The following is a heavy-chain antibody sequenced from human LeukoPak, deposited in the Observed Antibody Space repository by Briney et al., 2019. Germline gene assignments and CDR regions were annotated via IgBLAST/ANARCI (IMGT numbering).Heavy chain of an antibody. J-gene: IGHJ2*01. CDR3: ARIPTEDDWYFDL. V-gene: IGHV3-66*01. CDR1: GFTVSDYY. CDR2: IYRGGST. Sequence: GRSLRLSCSASGFTVSDYYMTWVRQAPGKGLEWVSLIYRGGSTYYADSVQGRFTISRDNSKNTLYVQMKSLRAEDTAVYYCARIPTEDDWYFDLWGRGVLVTVSS. D-gene: IGHD2-21*01.